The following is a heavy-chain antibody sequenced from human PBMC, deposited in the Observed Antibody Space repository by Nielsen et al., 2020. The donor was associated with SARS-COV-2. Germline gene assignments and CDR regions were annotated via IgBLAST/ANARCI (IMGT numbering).Heavy chain of an antibody. CDR3: AKYLDYYDSSGTDY. Sequence: SETLSLTCTVSGGSISSYYWSWIRQPPGKGLEWIGYIYYSGSTNYNPSLKSRVTISVDTSKNQFSLKLSSVTAADTAVYYCAKYLDYYDSSGTDYWGQGTRVTVSS. J-gene: IGHJ4*02. D-gene: IGHD3-22*01. CDR1: GGSISSYY. CDR2: IYYSGST. V-gene: IGHV4-59*08.